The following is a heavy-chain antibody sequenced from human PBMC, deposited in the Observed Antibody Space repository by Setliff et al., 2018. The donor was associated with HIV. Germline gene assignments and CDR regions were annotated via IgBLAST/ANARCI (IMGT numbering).Heavy chain of an antibody. J-gene: IGHJ6*02. D-gene: IGHD6-6*01. CDR2: MRGEARGVTT. V-gene: IGHV3-49*04. Sequence: GESLKISCTGSGFSFDDQTMSWVRQAPGKGLEWVGIMRGEARGVTTEYAASVKGRFTISKDKFKNVAYLHMSSLKTEDTGVYYCTRGRVSLGGLDVWGQGTPVTVSS. CDR1: GFSFDDQT. CDR3: TRGRVSLGGLDV.